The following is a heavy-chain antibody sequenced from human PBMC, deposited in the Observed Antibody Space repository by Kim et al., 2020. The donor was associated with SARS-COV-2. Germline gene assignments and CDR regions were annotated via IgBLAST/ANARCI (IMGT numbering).Heavy chain of an antibody. J-gene: IGHJ4*02. CDR3: AREGPAAVDY. Sequence: STNHNPSLKSRVTMSVDTSKNQFSLKLSSVTAADTAVYYCAREGPAAVDYWGQGTLVTVSS. V-gene: IGHV4-4*07. D-gene: IGHD2-2*01. CDR2: ST.